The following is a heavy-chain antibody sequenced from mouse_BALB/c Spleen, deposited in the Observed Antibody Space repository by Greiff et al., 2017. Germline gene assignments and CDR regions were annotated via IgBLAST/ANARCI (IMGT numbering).Heavy chain of an antibody. CDR2: INSNGGST. CDR1: GFTFSSYG. Sequence: EVQRVESGGGLVQPGGSPKLSCAASGFTFSSYGMSWVRQTPDKRLELVATINSNGGSTYYPDSVKGRFTISRDNAKNTLYLQMSSLKSEDTAMYYCAREKGFAYWGQGTLVTVSA. J-gene: IGHJ3*01. V-gene: IGHV5-6-3*01. CDR3: AREKGFAY.